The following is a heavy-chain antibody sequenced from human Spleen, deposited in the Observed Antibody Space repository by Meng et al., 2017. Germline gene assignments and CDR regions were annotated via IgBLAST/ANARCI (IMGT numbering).Heavy chain of an antibody. Sequence: QGPLLQWGAGSLKPSEPLSLACGVTCGCFSCYYWSWIRRPPGKGLEWIGEINHSGSTTYNPSLESRATISVDTSQNNLSLKLSSVTAADSAVYYCARGPTTMAHDFDYWGQGTLVTVSS. CDR2: INHSGST. J-gene: IGHJ4*02. V-gene: IGHV4-34*02. CDR1: CGCFSCYY. CDR3: ARGPTTMAHDFDY. D-gene: IGHD4-11*01.